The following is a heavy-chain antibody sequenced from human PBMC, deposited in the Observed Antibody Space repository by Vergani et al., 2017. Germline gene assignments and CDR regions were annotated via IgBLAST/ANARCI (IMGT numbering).Heavy chain of an antibody. CDR3: ARLLIRYSSGHDAFDI. CDR1: GYSFTNYW. D-gene: IGHD6-19*01. CDR2: IHPADSDT. Sequence: EVQLVQSGAEVKKPGESLKISCQISGYSFTNYWIGWVRQMPGKGLEWMGIIHPADSDTRYSPSFQGQVTISVDKSISTAYLQRSSLRASDTAMYYCARLLIRYSSGHDAFDIWGQGTMVTVSS. J-gene: IGHJ3*02. V-gene: IGHV5-51*01.